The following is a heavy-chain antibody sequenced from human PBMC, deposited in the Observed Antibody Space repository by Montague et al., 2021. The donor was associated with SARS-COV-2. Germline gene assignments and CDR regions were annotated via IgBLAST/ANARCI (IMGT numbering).Heavy chain of an antibody. CDR2: ISSSSSYI. CDR3: ARDPLDYGLWSSGSYYNAYYYYYGMDV. J-gene: IGHJ6*02. CDR1: GFTFSSYS. D-gene: IGHD3-10*01. Sequence: SLRLSYAASGFTFSSYSMNWVRQAPGKGLEWVSSISSSSSYIYYADSVKGRFTISRDNAKNSLYLQMNSLRAEDTAVYHCARDPLDYGLWSSGSYYNAYYYYYGMDVWGQGTTVTVSS. V-gene: IGHV3-21*01.